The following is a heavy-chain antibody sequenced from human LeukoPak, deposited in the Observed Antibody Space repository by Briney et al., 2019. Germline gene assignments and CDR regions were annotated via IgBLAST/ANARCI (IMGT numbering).Heavy chain of an antibody. J-gene: IGHJ4*02. CDR3: ARGRGYSGCVTFDY. CDR2: IYSGGST. V-gene: IGHV3-53*01. Sequence: GGSLRLSCAASGFIVSSNYMSWVRQAPGKGLEWVSVIYSGGSTYYADSVKGRFSISRDYSKNTVYLQMNSLRADDTAVYYCARGRGYSGCVTFDYWGQGTLVTVSS. D-gene: IGHD5-12*01. CDR1: GFIVSSNY.